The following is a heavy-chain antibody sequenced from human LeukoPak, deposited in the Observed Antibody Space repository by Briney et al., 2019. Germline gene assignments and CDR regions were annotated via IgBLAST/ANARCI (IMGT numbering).Heavy chain of an antibody. V-gene: IGHV3-48*03. D-gene: IGHD3-3*01. CDR3: ARSARLMKGVVEVTALDD. CDR1: GFTFRSYE. Sequence: GGSLTLSCEDSGFTFRSYEMNWVRQAPGNGLEWIAYLSSSGSAFSYADSVKGRFTIARDNAKNSVYLEMNSLRADDTAVYYCARSARLMKGVVEVTALDDWGQGTLVTVSS. CDR2: LSSSGSAF. J-gene: IGHJ4*02.